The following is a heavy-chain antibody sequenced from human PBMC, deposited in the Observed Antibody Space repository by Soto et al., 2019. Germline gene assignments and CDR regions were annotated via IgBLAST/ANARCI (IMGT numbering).Heavy chain of an antibody. CDR3: ARAYSGRYFQIYYYDGMDG. CDR2: IYYSGST. Sequence: LSLTCTVSGSSISSGGYYWSWIRQHPGKGLEWIVYIYYSGSTYYNPSLKSRVTISVDTSKSQFSLKLSSVTAADTAVYYCARAYSGRYFQIYYYDGMDGWGQGNTVTVSS. CDR1: GSSISSGGYY. D-gene: IGHD1-26*01. J-gene: IGHJ6*02. V-gene: IGHV4-31*03.